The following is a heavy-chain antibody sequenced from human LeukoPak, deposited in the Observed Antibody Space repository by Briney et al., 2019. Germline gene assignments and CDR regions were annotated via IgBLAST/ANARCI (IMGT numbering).Heavy chain of an antibody. Sequence: GGSLRLSCAASGFTFSDYYMSWIRQAPGKGLEWVSYISSSGSTIYYADSVKGRFTISRDNSKDTLYLQMNSLRADDTAVYYCARDSSSSNYYFGMDVRGQGTTVTVSS. CDR2: ISSSGSTI. CDR1: GFTFSDYY. J-gene: IGHJ6*02. D-gene: IGHD6-19*01. V-gene: IGHV3-11*01. CDR3: ARDSSSSNYYFGMDV.